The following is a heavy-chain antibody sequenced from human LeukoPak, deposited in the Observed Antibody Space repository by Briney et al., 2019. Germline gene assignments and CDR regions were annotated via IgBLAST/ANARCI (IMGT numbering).Heavy chain of an antibody. Sequence: GGSLRLSCAASGFDFSSNWMHWVRHAPGQGLVWVSRIKGDGISTNYADSVKGRFTISRDIAKNTLYLQMNSLRAEDTAVYYCAGFGDPFDYWGQGTLVTVSS. CDR3: AGFGDPFDY. CDR2: IKGDGIST. V-gene: IGHV3-74*01. CDR1: GFDFSSNW. J-gene: IGHJ4*02. D-gene: IGHD3-10*01.